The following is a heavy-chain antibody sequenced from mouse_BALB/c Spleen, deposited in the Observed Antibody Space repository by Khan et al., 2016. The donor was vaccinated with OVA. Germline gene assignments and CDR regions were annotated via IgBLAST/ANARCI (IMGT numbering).Heavy chain of an antibody. D-gene: IGHD1-2*01. Sequence: QIQLKESGPGLVAPSQSLSITCNVSGFSLTGYGVNWVRQPPGKGLEWLGMIWGDGRTDTNSVLKSRLGITKDNSKSKVFLKMNSLKNEDTARYYCARDLRLGGFDFWGEGTLVTVSA. CDR2: IWGDGRT. V-gene: IGHV2-6-7*01. CDR1: GFSLTGYG. CDR3: ARDLRLGGFDF. J-gene: IGHJ3*01.